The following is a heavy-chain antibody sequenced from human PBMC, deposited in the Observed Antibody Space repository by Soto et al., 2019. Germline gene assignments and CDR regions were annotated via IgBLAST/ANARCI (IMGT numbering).Heavy chain of an antibody. D-gene: IGHD3-10*02. Sequence: SSETLSLTCAVYGGSFSGYYWSWIRQPPGKGLEWIGEINHSGSTNYNPSLKSRVTISVDTSKNQFSLKLSSVTAADTAVYYCARSRRCSRRGGFDYLDQGTLVTVSS. J-gene: IGHJ4*02. CDR1: GGSFSGYY. V-gene: IGHV4-34*01. CDR3: ARSRRCSRRGGFDY. CDR2: INHSGST.